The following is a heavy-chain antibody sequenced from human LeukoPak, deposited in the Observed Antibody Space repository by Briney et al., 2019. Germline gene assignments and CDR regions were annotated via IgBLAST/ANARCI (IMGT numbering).Heavy chain of an antibody. D-gene: IGHD4/OR15-4a*01. J-gene: IGHJ4*02. CDR2: IDSGGST. CDR3: TMVLAGTPVEPIIDL. CDR1: GFTVNSNY. V-gene: IGHV3-53*01. Sequence: PGGSLRLSCAASGFTVNSNYMNWVRQAPGKGLEWVSVIDSGGSTYYADSVKGRFTISRDNSKNTLYLQMNSLRAEDTAVYYCTMVLAGTPVEPIIDLWGQGTLVTVSS.